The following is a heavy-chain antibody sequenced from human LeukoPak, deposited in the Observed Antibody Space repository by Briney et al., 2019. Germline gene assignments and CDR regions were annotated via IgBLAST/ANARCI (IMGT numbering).Heavy chain of an antibody. V-gene: IGHV4-39*01. D-gene: IGHD2-8*01. CDR3: ARASFNVVFGNWFDP. J-gene: IGHJ5*02. Sequence: PSETLSLTCTVSSGSIGSSSYYWGWIRQAPGKGLEWIGNVYYSGSTFYNPSLKSRVTISVDTSKNQFSLKLRSVTAADTAIYYCARASFNVVFGNWFDPWGQGTLVTVSS. CDR1: SGSIGSSSYY. CDR2: VYYSGST.